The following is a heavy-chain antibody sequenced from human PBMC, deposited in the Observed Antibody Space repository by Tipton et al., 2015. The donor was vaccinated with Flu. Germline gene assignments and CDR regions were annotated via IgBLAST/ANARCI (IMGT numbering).Heavy chain of an antibody. V-gene: IGHV1-46*04. D-gene: IGHD2-21*01. CDR3: AGVFAASDICWWLAR. CDR1: GYTFTAHW. CDR2: ISPHGETT. Sequence: QSGPEVKKPGASVKVFCKSSGYTFTAHWMHWVRQAPGQGLQWMGVISPHGETTVYSQRLQGRVTLTRDTSTSTDYMEVSSLRSEDTPVYSCAGVFAASDICWWLARWGQGPLVTVSS. J-gene: IGHJ1*01.